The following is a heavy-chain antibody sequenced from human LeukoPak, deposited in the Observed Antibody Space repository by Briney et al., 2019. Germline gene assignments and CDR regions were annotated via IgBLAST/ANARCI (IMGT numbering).Heavy chain of an antibody. CDR1: GGSISSGSYY. CDR2: IYTSGST. V-gene: IGHV4-61*02. CDR3: ARGPGYSSSWYYFDY. D-gene: IGHD6-13*01. Sequence: PSETLSLTCTVSGGSISSGSYYWCWIRQPAGKGLEWIGRIYTSGSTNYNPSLKSRVTISVDTSKNQFSLKLSSVTAADTAVYYCARGPGYSSSWYYFDYWGQGTLVTVSS. J-gene: IGHJ4*02.